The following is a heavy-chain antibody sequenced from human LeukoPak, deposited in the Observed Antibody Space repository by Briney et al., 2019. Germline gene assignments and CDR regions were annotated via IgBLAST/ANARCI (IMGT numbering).Heavy chain of an antibody. J-gene: IGHJ4*02. CDR2: IYHSGST. CDR1: GYSISSGYY. D-gene: IGHD3/OR15-3a*01. Sequence: SETLSLTCTVSGYSISSGYYWGWIRQPPGKGLEWIGSIYHSGSTYYNPSLKSRVTILVDTSKNQFSLKLSSVTAADTAVYYCARVDADYFDYWGQGTLVTVSS. CDR3: ARVDADYFDY. V-gene: IGHV4-38-2*02.